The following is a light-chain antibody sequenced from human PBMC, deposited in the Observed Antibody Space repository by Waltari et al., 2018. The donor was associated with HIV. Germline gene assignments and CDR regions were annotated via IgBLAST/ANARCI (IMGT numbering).Light chain of an antibody. CDR3: SSFTTSNSLL. CDR1: SSDVGAYDF. Sequence: QSALTQPASVSGSPGQSITVSCTGTSSDVGAYDFVSWYQQTPGIAPKLVIYEVSNRPSGISDRFSGSKSGNTASLTISGPQTEDEADYYCSSFTTSNSLLFGGGTKVTVL. V-gene: IGLV2-14*01. CDR2: EVS. J-gene: IGLJ2*01.